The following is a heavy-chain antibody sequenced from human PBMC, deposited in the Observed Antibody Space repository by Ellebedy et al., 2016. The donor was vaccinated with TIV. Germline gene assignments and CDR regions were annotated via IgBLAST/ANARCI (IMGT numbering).Heavy chain of an antibody. V-gene: IGHV3-7*01. CDR3: AREMSRLTGPDY. CDR1: GFTFSSYW. J-gene: IGHJ4*02. D-gene: IGHD1-14*01. Sequence: PGGSLRLSCAASGFTFSSYWMTWVRQAPGKGLEWVANIKQDGSENYYVGSVKGRFTISRDNAKNSLYLQINTLRAEDTAVYYCAREMSRLTGPDYWGQGTLVTVSS. CDR2: IKQDGSEN.